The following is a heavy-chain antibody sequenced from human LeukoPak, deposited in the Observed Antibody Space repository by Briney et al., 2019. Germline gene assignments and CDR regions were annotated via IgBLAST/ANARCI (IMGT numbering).Heavy chain of an antibody. J-gene: IGHJ4*02. CDR2: IIPIFGTA. CDR1: GGTFSSSA. V-gene: IGHV1-69*13. Sequence: SVKVSCKASGGTFSSSAISWVRQAPGQGLEWMGGIIPIFGTANYAQKFQGRVTITADESTSTAYMELSSLRSEDTAVYYCAREELRFLEWLLFDYWGQGTLVTVSS. CDR3: AREELRFLEWLLFDY. D-gene: IGHD3-3*01.